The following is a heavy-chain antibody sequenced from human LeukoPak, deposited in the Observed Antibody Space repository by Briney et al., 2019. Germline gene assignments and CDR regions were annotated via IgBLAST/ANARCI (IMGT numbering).Heavy chain of an antibody. Sequence: SETLSLTCTVSGGSISSGGYSWSWIRQPPGKGLEWIGYIYYSGSTYYNPSPKSRVTISVDTSKNQFSLKLSSVTAADTAVYYCARYYYDSSGYYYWRAFDIWGQGTMVTVSS. CDR3: ARYYYDSSGYYYWRAFDI. J-gene: IGHJ3*02. CDR2: IYYSGST. CDR1: GGSISSGGYS. D-gene: IGHD3-22*01. V-gene: IGHV4-30-4*07.